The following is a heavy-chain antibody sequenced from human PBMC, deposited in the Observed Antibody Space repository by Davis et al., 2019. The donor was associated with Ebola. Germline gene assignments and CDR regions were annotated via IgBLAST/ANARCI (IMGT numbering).Heavy chain of an antibody. CDR1: GFTFSSYA. D-gene: IGHD2-2*01. CDR3: AKSLGDIVLVPAALVPDY. Sequence: GESLKISCAASGFTFSSYAMTWARQAPGKGLEWVSAITSSGGSTYYADSVKGRFTISRDNSKNTLYLQMNSLRDEDTAVYYCAKSLGDIVLVPAALVPDYWGQGNLVTVSS. V-gene: IGHV3-23*01. J-gene: IGHJ4*02. CDR2: ITSSGGST.